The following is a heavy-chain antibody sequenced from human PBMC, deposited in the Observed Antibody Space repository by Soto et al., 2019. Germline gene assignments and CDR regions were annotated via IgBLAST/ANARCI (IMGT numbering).Heavy chain of an antibody. V-gene: IGHV3-23*01. CDR1: GVNLVRFA. CDR3: AKTTRAPPRLL. CDR2: ISGDGAAT. Sequence: PGVALRLSCSASGVNLVRFAMIWVPQAPGKGLQWVSAISGDGAATYYGDSVKGRFTISRDNSNNTMYLQMNSLTVDDTASYGGAKTTRAPPRLLWGPRAPITVFS. J-gene: IGHJ1*01. D-gene: IGHD3-16*01.